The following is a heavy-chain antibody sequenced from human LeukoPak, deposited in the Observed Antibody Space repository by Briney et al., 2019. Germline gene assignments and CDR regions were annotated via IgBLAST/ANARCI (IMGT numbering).Heavy chain of an antibody. CDR1: GFTFSAYG. J-gene: IGHJ4*02. D-gene: IGHD5-24*01. CDR3: ARERRRDGYNYKDY. CDR2: ISYEGSYQ. V-gene: IGHV3-30*04. Sequence: GGSLRLSCAVSGFTFSAYGMHWVRQAPGKGLEWVAVISYEGSYQAYADSVKGRFTVSRDSSKNTLYLQLNSPRPEDTGLYYCARERRRDGYNYKDYWGQGTQVSVSS.